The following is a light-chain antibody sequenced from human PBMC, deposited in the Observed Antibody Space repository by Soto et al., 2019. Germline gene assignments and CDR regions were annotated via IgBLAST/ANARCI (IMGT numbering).Light chain of an antibody. J-gene: IGKJ1*01. Sequence: DIVVTQSPDSLAMSLGERATINCKSSQSVLSSSNNKNYLAWYQQKPGQPPKLLIYWASARESGVPDRFSGSGFGKDFTLAISSLQAEDVAVYYCQQYYSIPWAFGQGTKVEV. CDR2: WAS. CDR1: QSVLSSSNNKNY. CDR3: QQYYSIPWA. V-gene: IGKV4-1*01.